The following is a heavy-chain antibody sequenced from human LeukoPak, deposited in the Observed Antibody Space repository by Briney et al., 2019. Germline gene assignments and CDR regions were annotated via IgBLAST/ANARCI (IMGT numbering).Heavy chain of an antibody. CDR3: ARATKGDHYYDSSGYSDY. J-gene: IGHJ4*02. CDR1: GGSFSGYY. D-gene: IGHD3-22*01. V-gene: IGHV4-34*01. CDR2: INHSGST. Sequence: PSETLSLTCAVYGGSFSGYYWSWIRQPPGKGLEWIGEINHSGSTNYNPSLKSRVTISVDTSKNQFSLNLSSVTAADTAVYYCARATKGDHYYDSSGYSDYWGQGTLVTVSS.